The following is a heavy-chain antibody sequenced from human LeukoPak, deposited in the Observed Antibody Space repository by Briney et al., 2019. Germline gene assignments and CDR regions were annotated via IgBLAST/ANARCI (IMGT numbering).Heavy chain of an antibody. Sequence: GRSLRLSCAASGFTFSSYAMHWVRPAPGKGLEWVAVISYDGSNKYYADSVKGRFTISRDNSKNTLYLQMNSLRAEDTAVYYCARHNYYFDYWGQGTLVTVSS. D-gene: IGHD1-20*01. V-gene: IGHV3-30-3*01. CDR2: ISYDGSNK. CDR1: GFTFSSYA. J-gene: IGHJ4*02. CDR3: ARHNYYFDY.